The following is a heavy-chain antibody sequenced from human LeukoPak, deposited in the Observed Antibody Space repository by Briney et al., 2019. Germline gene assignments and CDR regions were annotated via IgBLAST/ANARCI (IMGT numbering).Heavy chain of an antibody. V-gene: IGHV3-66*01. CDR1: GFTFSSNY. J-gene: IGHJ3*02. Sequence: GGSLRLSCAASGFTFSSNYMSWVRQAPGKGLEWVSVIHSGGSTYYSDSVKGRFTISRNNSKKTLYLQMKSRKAEDTAVYYCARASAGDSDAFDIWGQGTMVTVSS. CDR3: ARASAGDSDAFDI. D-gene: IGHD6-13*01. CDR2: IHSGGST.